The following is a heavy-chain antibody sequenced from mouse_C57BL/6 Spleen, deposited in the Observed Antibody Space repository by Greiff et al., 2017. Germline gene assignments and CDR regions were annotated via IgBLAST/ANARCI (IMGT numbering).Heavy chain of an antibody. J-gene: IGHJ2*01. CDR2: ISSGSSTI. D-gene: IGHD4-1*01. CDR1: GFTFSDYG. V-gene: IGHV5-17*01. Sequence: EVKLMESGGGLVKPGGSLKLSCAASGFTFSDYGMHWVRQAPEKGLEWVAYISSGSSTIYYADTVKGRFTISRDNAKNTLFLQMTSLRSEDTAMFYCARGLTYYCDYWGQGTTLTVSS. CDR3: ARGLTYYCDY.